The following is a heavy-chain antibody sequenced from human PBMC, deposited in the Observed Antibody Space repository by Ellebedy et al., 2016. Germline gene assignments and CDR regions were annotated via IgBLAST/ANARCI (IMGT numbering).Heavy chain of an antibody. Sequence: SETLSLTCTVSGGSISSSSYHWGWIRQPPGKGLEWIGSIYYSGSTYYNPSLKSRVTMSVDTSKNQFSLKLSSMTAADTAVYYCAFNLGSGSYGFDHWGQGTLVTVSS. CDR2: IYYSGST. CDR1: GGSISSSSYH. V-gene: IGHV4-39*07. J-gene: IGHJ4*02. CDR3: AFNLGSGSYGFDH. D-gene: IGHD3-10*01.